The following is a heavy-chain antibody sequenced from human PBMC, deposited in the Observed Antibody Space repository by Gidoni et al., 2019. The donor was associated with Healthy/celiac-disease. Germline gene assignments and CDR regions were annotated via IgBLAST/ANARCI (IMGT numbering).Heavy chain of an antibody. CDR1: GYTFTSYA. D-gene: IGHD3-3*01. V-gene: IGHV1-3*01. CDR3: ARGGLGFLEWLSRYGMDV. CDR2: INAGNGNT. J-gene: IGHJ6*02. Sequence: QVQLVQSGAEVKKPGASVKVSCKASGYTFTSYAMHWVRQAPGQRLEWMGWINAGNGNTKYSQKFQGRVTITRDTSASTAYMEPSSLRSEDTAVYYCARGGLGFLEWLSRYGMDVWGQGTTVTVSS.